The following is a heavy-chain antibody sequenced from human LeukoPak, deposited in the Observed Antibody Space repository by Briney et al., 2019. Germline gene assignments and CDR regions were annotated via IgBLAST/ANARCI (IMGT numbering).Heavy chain of an antibody. J-gene: IGHJ4*02. Sequence: SVKVSFKASGGTFSSYAISWVRQAPGQGLEWMGGIIPLFGTANYAQKFQGRVTITKDESTSTAYMELSRMRSEDTAVYYCARDGGSSTIFGVVIPYFDYWGQGTLVTVSS. V-gene: IGHV1-69*05. CDR2: IIPLFGTA. D-gene: IGHD3-3*01. CDR3: ARDGGSSTIFGVVIPYFDY. CDR1: GGTFSSYA.